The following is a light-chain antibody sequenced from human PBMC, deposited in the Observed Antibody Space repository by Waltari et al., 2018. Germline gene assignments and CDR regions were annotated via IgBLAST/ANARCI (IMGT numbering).Light chain of an antibody. CDR3: GARDNNLRDSV. Sequence: QSVLTQPPSVSAAPGQRVTISCSGISSNIGANHVSWYQQLPGTAPKLLIYESNKRPSGISDRFSGSKAGASATLDITGLQTGDEADYYCGARDNNLRDSVFGAATKVTVL. CDR1: SSNIGANH. J-gene: IGLJ1*01. CDR2: ESN. V-gene: IGLV1-51*02.